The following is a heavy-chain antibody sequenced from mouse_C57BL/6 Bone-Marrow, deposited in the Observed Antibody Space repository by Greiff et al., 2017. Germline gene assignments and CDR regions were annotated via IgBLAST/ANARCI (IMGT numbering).Heavy chain of an antibody. CDR2: IGPENGDT. J-gene: IGHJ1*03. D-gene: IGHD1-1*01. V-gene: IGHV14-4*01. CDR1: GFNIKDDY. Sequence: VQLQQSGAELVRPGASVKLSCTASGFNIKDDYMHWVKQTPEQGLEWIGWIGPENGDTEYASKVQGKVTITADTSYNTAYLQLSSLTSEDTAIYYCATGYYYGSEDWYFDVWGTGTTVTVSA. CDR3: ATGYYYGSEDWYFDV.